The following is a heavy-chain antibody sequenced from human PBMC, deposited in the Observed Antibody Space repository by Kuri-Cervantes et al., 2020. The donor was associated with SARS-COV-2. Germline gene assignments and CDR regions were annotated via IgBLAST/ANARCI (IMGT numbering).Heavy chain of an antibody. Sequence: AETLSLTCDVYGGSFSGYYWSWIRQPAGKGREWIGRIYTSGNTNYNPSLKSRVTISVDKSKNQFSLKLGSVTDADTAVYYWARENPYSNFWSGGYVAWGPNQNYYSYFKDVWGKGTTVTVSS. D-gene: IGHD3-3*01. V-gene: IGHV4-4*07. CDR2: IYTSGNT. CDR3: ARENPYSNFWSGGYVAWGPNQNYYSYFKDV. CDR1: GGSFSGYY. J-gene: IGHJ6*03.